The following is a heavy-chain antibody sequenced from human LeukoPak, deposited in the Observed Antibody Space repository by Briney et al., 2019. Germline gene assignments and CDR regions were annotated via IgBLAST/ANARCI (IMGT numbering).Heavy chain of an antibody. Sequence: PSETLSLTCAVSGYSISSGYYWGWIRQPPEKGLEWIGSVYHSGSTYYNPSLKSRVTISVDTSKNQFSLKLNSVTAADTAVYYCARDRGVRGEYDYWGQGILVTVSS. V-gene: IGHV4-38-2*02. CDR3: ARDRGVRGEYDY. CDR1: GYSISSGYY. D-gene: IGHD3-10*01. J-gene: IGHJ4*02. CDR2: VYHSGST.